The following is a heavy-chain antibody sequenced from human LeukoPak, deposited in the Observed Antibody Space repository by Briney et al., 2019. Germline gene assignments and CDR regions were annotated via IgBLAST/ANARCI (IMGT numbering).Heavy chain of an antibody. CDR2: MYPGDSDT. D-gene: IGHD6-19*01. Sequence: GESLKISCKGSGYSFTSYWIGWVRQMPGKGLEWMGIMYPGDSDTRYSPSFQGQVTISADKSISTAYLQWSSLKVSDTAMYYCARTRGSSGLTYYYYGMDVWGKGTTVTVSS. J-gene: IGHJ6*04. CDR1: GYSFTSYW. CDR3: ARTRGSSGLTYYYYGMDV. V-gene: IGHV5-51*01.